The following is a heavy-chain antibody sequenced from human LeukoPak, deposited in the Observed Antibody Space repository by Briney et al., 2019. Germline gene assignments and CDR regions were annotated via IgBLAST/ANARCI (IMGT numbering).Heavy chain of an antibody. V-gene: IGHV4-59*08. CDR2: IYYSGST. CDR1: DGSISSYY. CDR3: ARQEIAASTYDY. J-gene: IGHJ4*02. Sequence: ASGTLSLTCTASDGSISSYYWSWIRQPPGKGLEWIGYIYYSGSTNYNPSLKSRVTISVDTSKNQFSLKLSSVTAADTAVYYCARQEIAASTYDYWGQGTLVTVSS. D-gene: IGHD6-13*01.